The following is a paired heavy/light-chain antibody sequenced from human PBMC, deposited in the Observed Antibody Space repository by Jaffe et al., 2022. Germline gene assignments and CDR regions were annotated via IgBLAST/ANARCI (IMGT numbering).Heavy chain of an antibody. D-gene: IGHD2-15*01. V-gene: IGHV3-23*01. J-gene: IGHJ4*02. CDR1: GFTFSTNS. CDR2: ISPTGSGT. Sequence: EVQLLESGGDLVQPGGSLRLSCAASGFTFSTNSMSWVRQAPGKGLQWVSSISPTGSGTYYADSVKGRFTISRDNSKNTVHLQMNSLRVEDTAVYFCAKWRYCSGGRCSGHYDYWGQGALVTVSS. CDR3: AKWRYCSGGRCSGHYDY.
Light chain of an antibody. CDR1: QSVGSS. Sequence: EIVLTQSPATLSLSPGERATLSCRASQSVGSSLAWYQQKPGQAPRLLIYDASNRATGIPARFSGSGSGTDFTLSISSLEPEDFAVYYCQEYTTWPHTFGGGTKVEIK. CDR2: DAS. CDR3: QEYTTWPHT. J-gene: IGKJ4*01. V-gene: IGKV3-11*01.